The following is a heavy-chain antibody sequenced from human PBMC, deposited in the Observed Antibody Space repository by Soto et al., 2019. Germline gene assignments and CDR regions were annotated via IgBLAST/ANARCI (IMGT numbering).Heavy chain of an antibody. V-gene: IGHV4-34*01. D-gene: IGHD5-18*01. CDR2: INHSGST. CDR1: RGSFSGYC. J-gene: IGHJ4*02. Sequence: SETLSLTCAVYRGSFSGYCWSWIRQSPGTGLEWIGEINHSGSTNYNPSLKSRVIISVDTSKNQFSLKLSSVTAADTAVYYCTKSDRGHNYAFYWGQGTLVTVSS. CDR3: TKSDRGHNYAFY.